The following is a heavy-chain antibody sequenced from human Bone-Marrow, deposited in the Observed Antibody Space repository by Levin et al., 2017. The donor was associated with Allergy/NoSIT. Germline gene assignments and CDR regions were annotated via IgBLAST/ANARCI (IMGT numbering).Heavy chain of an antibody. J-gene: IGHJ2*01. CDR1: GFTFSSYG. Sequence: GGSLRLSCAASGFTFSSYGMHWVRQAPGKGLEWVAVISYDGSNKYYADSVKGRFTISRDNSKNTLYLQMNSLRAEDTAVYYCAKFEASEDIVVVATHKGRYFDLWGRGTLVTVSS. CDR3: AKFEASEDIVVVATHKGRYFDL. D-gene: IGHD2-15*01. V-gene: IGHV3-30*18. CDR2: ISYDGSNK.